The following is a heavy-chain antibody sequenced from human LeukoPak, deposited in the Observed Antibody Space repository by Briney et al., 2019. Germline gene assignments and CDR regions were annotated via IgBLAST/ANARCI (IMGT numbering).Heavy chain of an antibody. CDR3: ARRATTDYYFDN. Sequence: LSETLSLTCAVSGHSISSGYYWGWIRQPPGKGLEWIGSIFHSGSTYYNPSLKSRVTISVDTSKNQFSLKLRSVTAADTAVYYCARRATTDYYFDNWGQGTLVTVSS. J-gene: IGHJ4*02. CDR2: IFHSGST. CDR1: GHSISSGYY. D-gene: IGHD5-12*01. V-gene: IGHV4-38-2*01.